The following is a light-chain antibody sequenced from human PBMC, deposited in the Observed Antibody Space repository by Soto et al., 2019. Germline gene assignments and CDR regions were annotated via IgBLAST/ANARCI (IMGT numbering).Light chain of an antibody. V-gene: IGLV2-14*03. J-gene: IGLJ2*01. Sequence: QSALTQPASVSGSPGQSITISCTGTSSDVGGSNYVSWYQHHPGKAPKLMIYAASNRPSGVSNRFSGSKSGNTASLTISGLQAEDEADYYCSSYTSSSTLRVFGGGTKVTVL. CDR3: SSYTSSSTLRV. CDR2: AAS. CDR1: SSDVGGSNY.